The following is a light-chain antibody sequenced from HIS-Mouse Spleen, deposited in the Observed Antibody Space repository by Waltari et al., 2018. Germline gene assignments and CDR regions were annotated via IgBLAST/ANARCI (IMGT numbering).Light chain of an antibody. J-gene: IGLJ3*02. CDR1: TGAFPNAYD. V-gene: IGLV7-43*01. CDR3: LLYYGGAHWV. Sequence: QTAVTQAHSLTVSPGATDTPTGASSTGAFPNAYDPNWFQQKPGQAPRALIYSTNHTHARPQGLFSGSLRRGKASMTRSGVQHEDDAEYYCLLYYGGAHWVFGGGTKLTVL. CDR2: STN.